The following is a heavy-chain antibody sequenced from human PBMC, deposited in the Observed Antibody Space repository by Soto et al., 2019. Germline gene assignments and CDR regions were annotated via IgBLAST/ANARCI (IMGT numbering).Heavy chain of an antibody. V-gene: IGHV1-46*01. CDR2: INPNGGST. Sequence: QVQLVQSGAEVKRPGASVKVCCKASGYSFTTYYMHCVRQAPGQGLEWLGIINPNGGSTTYAQKFQGRVTMTRDTSTSTVYMELSSLRSEDTAVYYCARAGYCSGGTCFHGNCDYWGQGTLVTVSA. CDR3: ARAGYCSGGTCFHGNCDY. D-gene: IGHD2-15*01. CDR1: GYSFTTYY. J-gene: IGHJ4*02.